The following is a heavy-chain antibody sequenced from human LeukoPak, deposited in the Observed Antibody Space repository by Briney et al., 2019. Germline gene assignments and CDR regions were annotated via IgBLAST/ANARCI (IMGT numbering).Heavy chain of an antibody. CDR3: ARGGVVQYSSGQGIPFDY. CDR1: AGSISSSSYY. V-gene: IGHV4-39*07. D-gene: IGHD6-19*01. CDR2: IYYSGST. J-gene: IGHJ4*02. Sequence: SETLSLTCTVSAGSISSSSYYWGWIRQSPGKGLEWIGSIYYSGSTYYNPSLKSRVTISVDTSKNQFSLKLSSVTAADTAVYYCARGGVVQYSSGQGIPFDYWGQGTLVTVSS.